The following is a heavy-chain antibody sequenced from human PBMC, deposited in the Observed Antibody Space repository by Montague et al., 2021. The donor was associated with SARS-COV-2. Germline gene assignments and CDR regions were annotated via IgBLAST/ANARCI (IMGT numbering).Heavy chain of an antibody. CDR1: GFTFSDYY. CDR2: ITSSSSYT. J-gene: IGHJ6*02. V-gene: IGHV3-11*06. CDR3: ARDRTTITIFGVVTYYGMDV. Sequence: SLRLSCPASGFTFSDYYMSWIRQAPGKGLEWVSYITSSSSYTNYADSVKGRFTISRDNAKNSLYLQMNSLRAEDTAVYYCARDRTTITIFGVVTYYGMDVWGQGTTVTVSS. D-gene: IGHD3-3*01.